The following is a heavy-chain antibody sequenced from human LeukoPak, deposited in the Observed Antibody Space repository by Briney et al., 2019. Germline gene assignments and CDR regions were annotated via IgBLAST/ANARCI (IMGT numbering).Heavy chain of an antibody. J-gene: IGHJ4*02. CDR3: AKGRGVEYSYGSYYFDY. V-gene: IGHV3-30*18. CDR1: GFTFSSYG. D-gene: IGHD5-18*01. CDR2: ISYDGSNK. Sequence: GGSLRLSCAASGFTFSSYGMHWVRQAPGKGLEWVAVISYDGSNKYYADSVRGRFTISRDNSKNMLYVQMNSLRAEDTAVYYCAKGRGVEYSYGSYYFDYWGQGTLVTVSS.